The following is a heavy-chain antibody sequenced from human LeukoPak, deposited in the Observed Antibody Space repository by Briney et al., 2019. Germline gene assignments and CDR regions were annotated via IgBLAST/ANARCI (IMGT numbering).Heavy chain of an antibody. J-gene: IGHJ4*02. D-gene: IGHD5/OR15-5a*01. V-gene: IGHV4-39*01. CDR2: IYPSGST. CDR1: GASVSGSPYY. Sequence: PSETLSLTCTVSGASVSGSPYYWGWIRQPPGKGLEWIGSIYPSGSTYYNASLQSRVTISIDTSKNQFSLRLTSVTAADTAVYFCATLVSTRYYFDYWGQGTLVTVSS. CDR3: ATLVSTRYYFDY.